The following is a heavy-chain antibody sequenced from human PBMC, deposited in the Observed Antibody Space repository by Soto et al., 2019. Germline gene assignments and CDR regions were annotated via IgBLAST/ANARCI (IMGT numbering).Heavy chain of an antibody. Sequence: GGSLRLSWAASGFTFSSYSMNWVRQAPGKGLEWVSSISSSSSYIYYADSVKGRFTISRDNAKNSLYLQMNSLRAEDTAVYYCARDPTETLGFEDYGGKGTLVTVSS. CDR1: GFTFSSYS. CDR2: ISSSSSYI. CDR3: ARDPTETLGFEDY. V-gene: IGHV3-21*01. D-gene: IGHD4-4*01. J-gene: IGHJ4*02.